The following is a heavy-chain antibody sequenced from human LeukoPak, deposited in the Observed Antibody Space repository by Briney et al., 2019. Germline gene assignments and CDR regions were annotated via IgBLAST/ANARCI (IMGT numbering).Heavy chain of an antibody. J-gene: IGHJ6*03. Sequence: PSETLSLTCTVSGGSISSYYWSWIRQPPGKVLEWIGYIYYSGSTNYNPSLKSRVTISVDTSKNQFSLKLSSVTAADTAVYYCARSIVVVPAANYYMDVWGKGTTVTVSS. CDR2: IYYSGST. D-gene: IGHD2-2*01. CDR3: ARSIVVVPAANYYMDV. V-gene: IGHV4-59*01. CDR1: GGSISSYY.